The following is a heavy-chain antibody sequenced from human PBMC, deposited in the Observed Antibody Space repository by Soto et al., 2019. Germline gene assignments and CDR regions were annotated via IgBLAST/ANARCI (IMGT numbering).Heavy chain of an antibody. CDR2: IIPIFGTA. J-gene: IGHJ4*02. D-gene: IGHD3-3*01. CDR1: GGTFRSYS. CDR3: ARFGFWSGYYSPFDY. V-gene: IGHV1-69*01. Sequence: EVSFKASGGTFRSYSFSWVRQAPGQGLEWMGGIIPIFGTANYAQKFQGRVTITADESTSTAYMELSSLRSEDTAVYYCARFGFWSGYYSPFDYWGQGTLVTVSS.